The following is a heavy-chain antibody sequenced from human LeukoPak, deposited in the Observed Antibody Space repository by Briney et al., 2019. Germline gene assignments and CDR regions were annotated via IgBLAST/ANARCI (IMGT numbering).Heavy chain of an antibody. J-gene: IGHJ6*03. CDR1: GGSISSYY. CDR3: ARDTYNWNYTAPYYYYMDV. D-gene: IGHD1-7*01. V-gene: IGHV4-4*07. CDR2: IYPSGST. Sequence: SETLSLTCTDSGGSISSYYWTWIRQPAGKGLEWIGRIYPSGSTNYNPSLKSRVTMSVDTSKNQFSLKLSSVTAADTAVYYCARDTYNWNYTAPYYYYMDVWGRGTTVTVSS.